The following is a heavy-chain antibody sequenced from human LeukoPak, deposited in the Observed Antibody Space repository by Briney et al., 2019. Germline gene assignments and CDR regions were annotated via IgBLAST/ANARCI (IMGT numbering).Heavy chain of an antibody. Sequence: ASVKVSCKASGYTSTGYYMHWVRQAPGQGLEWMGWINPNSGGTNYAQKFQGRVTMTRDTSISTAYMELSRLRSDDTAVYYCARDPAVTRYCSSTSCSWAFDIWGQGTMVTVSS. J-gene: IGHJ3*02. D-gene: IGHD2-2*01. CDR3: ARDPAVTRYCSSTSCSWAFDI. CDR1: GYTSTGYY. V-gene: IGHV1-2*02. CDR2: INPNSGGT.